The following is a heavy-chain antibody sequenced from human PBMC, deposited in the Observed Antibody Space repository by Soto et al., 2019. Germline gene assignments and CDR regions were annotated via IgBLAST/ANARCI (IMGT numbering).Heavy chain of an antibody. CDR3: ARGSYYYDSSGYETNWFDP. D-gene: IGHD3-22*01. V-gene: IGHV4-31*03. CDR2: IYYSGST. J-gene: IGHJ5*02. Sequence: QVQLQESGPGLVKPSQTLSLTCTVSGGSISSGGYYWSWIRQHPGTGLEWLGYIYYSGSTYYNPSLKSRVTISVDTSKNQFSLKLSSVTAADTAVYYCARGSYYYDSSGYETNWFDPWGQGTLVTVSS. CDR1: GGSISSGGYY.